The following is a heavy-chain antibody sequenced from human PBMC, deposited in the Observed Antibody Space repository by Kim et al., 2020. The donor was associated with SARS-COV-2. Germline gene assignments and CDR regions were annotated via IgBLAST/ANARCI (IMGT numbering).Heavy chain of an antibody. J-gene: IGHJ5*02. V-gene: IGHV4-39*01. CDR2: IYYSGST. CDR1: GGSISSSSYY. Sequence: SETLSLTCTVSGGSISSSSYYWGWIRQPPGKGLEWIGSIYYSGSTYYNPSLKSRVTISVDTSKNQFSLKLSSVTAADTAVYYCAPLGGGMVEAWGQGTLVTVSS. D-gene: IGHD3-16*01. CDR3: APLGGGMVEA.